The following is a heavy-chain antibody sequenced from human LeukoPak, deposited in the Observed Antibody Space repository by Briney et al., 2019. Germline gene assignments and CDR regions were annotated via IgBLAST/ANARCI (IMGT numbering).Heavy chain of an antibody. CDR1: GFTFSSYW. CDR3: ARVRSGGFDY. CDR2: INSDGSSI. Sequence: PGGSLRLSCAASGFTFSSYWMHWVRQAPGKGLVWVSRINSDGSSISYADSVKGRFSISRDNAKNTLYLQINSLRAEDTAVYYCARVRSGGFDYWGQGILVTVSS. D-gene: IGHD1-26*01. J-gene: IGHJ4*02. V-gene: IGHV3-74*01.